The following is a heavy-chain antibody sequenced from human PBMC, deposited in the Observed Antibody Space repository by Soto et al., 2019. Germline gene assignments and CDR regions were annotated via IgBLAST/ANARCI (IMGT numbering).Heavy chain of an antibody. Sequence: GGSLRLSCAASGFTFSSYAMHWVRQAPGKGLEYVSAISSNGGSTYYANSVKGRFTISRDNSKNTLYLQMGSLRAEDMAVYYCARGYCSGGSCYSIDYWGQGTLVTVSS. CDR1: GFTFSSYA. CDR3: ARGYCSGGSCYSIDY. CDR2: ISSNGGST. D-gene: IGHD2-15*01. V-gene: IGHV3-64*01. J-gene: IGHJ4*02.